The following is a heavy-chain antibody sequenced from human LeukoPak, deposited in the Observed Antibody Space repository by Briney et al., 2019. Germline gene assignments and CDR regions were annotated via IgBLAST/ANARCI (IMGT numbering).Heavy chain of an antibody. Sequence: ASETLSLTCTVSGGSISSFYWSWFRQPAGKGLEWIGRIYSSGSTNYNPSLKSRLTMSVDTSKNQFSLRLSSVTAADTAVYYCARRYFGSGSYYTDYWGQGTLVTVSS. J-gene: IGHJ4*02. CDR1: GGSISSFY. CDR3: ARRYFGSGSYYTDY. CDR2: IYSSGST. V-gene: IGHV4-4*07. D-gene: IGHD3-10*01.